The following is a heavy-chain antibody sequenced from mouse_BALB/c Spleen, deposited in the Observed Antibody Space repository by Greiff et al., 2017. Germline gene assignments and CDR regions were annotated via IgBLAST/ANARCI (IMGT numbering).Heavy chain of an antibody. CDR1: GFTFSSYA. CDR3: ARVRGDFDY. J-gene: IGHJ2*01. V-gene: IGHV5-6-5*01. Sequence: DVMLVESGGGLVKPGGSLKLSCAASGFTFSSYAMSWVRQTPEKRLEWVASISSGGSTYYPDSVKGRFTISRDNARNILYLQMSSLRSEDTAMYYCARVRGDFDYWGQGTTLTVSS. CDR2: ISSGGST.